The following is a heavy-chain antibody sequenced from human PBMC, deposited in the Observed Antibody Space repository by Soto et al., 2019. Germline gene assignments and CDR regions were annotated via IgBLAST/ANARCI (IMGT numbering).Heavy chain of an antibody. V-gene: IGHV4-4*02. CDR1: GGSFTSNNW. CDR3: ASRDPGTSVDY. Sequence: SETLSLTWAVSGGSFTSNNWWTWVRQPPGQGLEWIGEIYRTGSTNYHPSLKSRVTISLDKSENQFSLKVTSLTAADPAVYYCASRDPGTSVDYWGQGTLVTVSS. D-gene: IGHD1-7*01. J-gene: IGHJ4*02. CDR2: IYRTGST.